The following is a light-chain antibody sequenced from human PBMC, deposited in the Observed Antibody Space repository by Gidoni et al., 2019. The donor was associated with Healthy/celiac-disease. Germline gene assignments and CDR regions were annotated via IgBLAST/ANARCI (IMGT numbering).Light chain of an antibody. CDR3: NSRDSSGNHLVV. V-gene: IGLV3-19*01. Sequence: SSELTQDPAVSVALGQTVRITCQGASLRSYYANWYQQKPGQAPVLVIYGKNNRPSGIPDRFSGSSSGNTASLTITGAQAEDEADYYCNSRDSSGNHLVVFGGGTKLTVL. CDR2: GKN. J-gene: IGLJ2*01. CDR1: SLRSYY.